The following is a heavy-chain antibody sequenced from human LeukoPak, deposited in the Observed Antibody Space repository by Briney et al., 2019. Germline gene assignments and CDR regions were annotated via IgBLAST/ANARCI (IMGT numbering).Heavy chain of an antibody. CDR2: IYYSGTT. Sequence: SETLSLTCSVSGRSISSPNHDWAWIRQPPGQGLEWFGSIYYSGTTYYNLSLKSRVTLTVDTSQNQFSLKLSSVTAADTAIYFCARSLGANTWVGNWFDPWGQGTLVTVSP. CDR1: GRSISSPNHD. CDR3: ARSLGANTWVGNWFDP. D-gene: IGHD3-10*01. J-gene: IGHJ5*02. V-gene: IGHV4-39*01.